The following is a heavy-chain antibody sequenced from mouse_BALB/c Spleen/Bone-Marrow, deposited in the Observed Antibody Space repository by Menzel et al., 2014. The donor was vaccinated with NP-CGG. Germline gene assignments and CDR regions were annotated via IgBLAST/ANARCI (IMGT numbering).Heavy chain of an antibody. J-gene: IGHJ3*01. V-gene: IGHV14-3*02. D-gene: IGHD2-2*01. CDR3: ARNYGYGKSFAY. CDR2: IDPANGNT. Sequence: EVKLMESGAELVKPGASVKLSCTASGFNIKDTFMHWVKQMPEQGLEWIGRIDPANGNTKYDPKFQGKATITADTSSNTAYLQLSSLTSEDTAVYYCARNYGYGKSFAYWGQGTLVTVSA. CDR1: GFNIKDTF.